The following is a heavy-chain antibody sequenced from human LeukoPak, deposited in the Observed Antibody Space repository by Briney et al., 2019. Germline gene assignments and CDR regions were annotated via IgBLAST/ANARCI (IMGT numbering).Heavy chain of an antibody. CDR1: GGSISSSSYY. CDR3: ARRGRVPGIDY. V-gene: IGHV4-39*01. Sequence: SETLSLTCTVSGGSISSSSYYWGWIRQPRGKGLEWIGSIYYSGSTYYNPSLKSRVTISVDTSKNQFSLKLSSVTAADTAVYYCARRGRVPGIDYWGQGTLVTVSS. J-gene: IGHJ4*02. CDR2: IYYSGST. D-gene: IGHD6-19*01.